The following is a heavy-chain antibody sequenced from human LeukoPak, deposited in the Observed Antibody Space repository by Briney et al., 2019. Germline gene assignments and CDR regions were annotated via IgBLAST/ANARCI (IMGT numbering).Heavy chain of an antibody. CDR1: GFTFSSYS. Sequence: AGGSLRLSCAASGFTFSSYSMNWVRQAPGKGLEWVSSISSRSSYIYYADSVKGRFTISRDNAKDSLYLQMNSLRAEDTAVYYCARRGWYIDYWGQGTLVTVSS. J-gene: IGHJ4*02. CDR2: ISSRSSYI. V-gene: IGHV3-21*01. D-gene: IGHD6-19*01. CDR3: ARRGWYIDY.